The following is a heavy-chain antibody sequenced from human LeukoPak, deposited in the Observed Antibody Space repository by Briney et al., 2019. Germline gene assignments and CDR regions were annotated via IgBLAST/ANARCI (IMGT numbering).Heavy chain of an antibody. D-gene: IGHD3-22*01. CDR1: GGSISSYY. CDR2: VYYTGST. J-gene: IGHJ4*02. Sequence: SETLSLTCTVSGGSISSYYWSWVRQPPGKGLEWIGFVYYTGSTNYSPSLKSRVTISVDTSKNQFSLKLSSVTAADTAVYYCARDTYYYDSSGYLYFDYWGQGTLVTVSS. V-gene: IGHV4-59*12. CDR3: ARDTYYYDSSGYLYFDY.